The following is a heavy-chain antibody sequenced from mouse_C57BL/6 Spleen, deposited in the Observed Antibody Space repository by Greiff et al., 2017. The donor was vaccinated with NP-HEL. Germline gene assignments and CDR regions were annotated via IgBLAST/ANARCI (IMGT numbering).Heavy chain of an antibody. CDR3: ARGMGNAMDY. CDR2: ISDGGSYT. V-gene: IGHV5-4*01. J-gene: IGHJ4*01. CDR1: GFTFSSYA. Sequence: EVQLQESGGGLVKPGGSLKLSCAASGFTFSSYAMSWVRQTPEKRLEWVATISDGGSYTYYPDNVKGRFTISRDNAKNNLYLQMSHLKSEDTAMYYCARGMGNAMDYWGQGTSVTVSS. D-gene: IGHD2-3*01.